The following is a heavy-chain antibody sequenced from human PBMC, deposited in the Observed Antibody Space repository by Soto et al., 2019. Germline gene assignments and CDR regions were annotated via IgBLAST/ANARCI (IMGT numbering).Heavy chain of an antibody. CDR3: ARRTGSDSRGWYVPPRDVGEYYYYYGMDV. J-gene: IGHJ6*02. CDR2: IIPIFGTA. CDR1: GGTFSSYA. Sequence: QVQLVQSGAEVKKPGSSVKVSCKASGGTFSSYAISWVRQAPGQGLEWMGGIIPIFGTANYAQKFQGRVTITADESTSTAYMELSSLRSEDTAVYYCARRTGSDSRGWYVPPRDVGEYYYYYGMDVWGQGTTVTVSS. V-gene: IGHV1-69*12. D-gene: IGHD6-19*01.